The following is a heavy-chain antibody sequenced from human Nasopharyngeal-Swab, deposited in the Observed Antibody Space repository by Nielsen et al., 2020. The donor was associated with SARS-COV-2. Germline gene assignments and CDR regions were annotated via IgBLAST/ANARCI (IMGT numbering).Heavy chain of an antibody. Sequence: SETLSLTCTVPGGSISSGGYYWSWIRQHPGKGLEWIGYIYYSGSTYYNPSLKSRITISVDTSKNQFSLKLSSVTAADTAVYYCARAKGEWLSTGAYYFDYWGQGTLVTVSS. V-gene: IGHV4-31*03. J-gene: IGHJ4*02. CDR1: GGSISSGGYY. CDR2: IYYSGST. D-gene: IGHD6-19*01. CDR3: ARAKGEWLSTGAYYFDY.